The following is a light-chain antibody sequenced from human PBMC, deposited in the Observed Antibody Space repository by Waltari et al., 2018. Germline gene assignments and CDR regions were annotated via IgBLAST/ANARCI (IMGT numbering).Light chain of an antibody. V-gene: IGLV2-23*02. CDR1: SSDFGSYNL. CDR3: CSYAGSGTLDVV. J-gene: IGLJ2*01. Sequence: QSALTQPASVSGSPGQSITISCTGASSDFGSYNLVSCYQQHPGKAPKVMIYEVTKRPSGVSDRFSVSRSGNTASLTISGLQPEDEADYYCCSYAGSGTLDVVFGGGTKLTVL. CDR2: EVT.